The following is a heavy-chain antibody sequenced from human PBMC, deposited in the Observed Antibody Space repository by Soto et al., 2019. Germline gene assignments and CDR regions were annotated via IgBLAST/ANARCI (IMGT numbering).Heavy chain of an antibody. CDR3: ARVRGYYFGPFDY. D-gene: IGHD3-22*01. CDR2: INPNSGGT. J-gene: IGHJ4*02. V-gene: IGHV1-2*02. CDR1: GYPFTGYY. Sequence: ADSVKGSFKASGYPFTGYYVHWVRQAPGQGLEWMGWINPNSGGTNYAQKFQGRVTMTRDTSISTAYMELSRLRSDDTAVYYCARVRGYYFGPFDYWGQGTMVTVSS.